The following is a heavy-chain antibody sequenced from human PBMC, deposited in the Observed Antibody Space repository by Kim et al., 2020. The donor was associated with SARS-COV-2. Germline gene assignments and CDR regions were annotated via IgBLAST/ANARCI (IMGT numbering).Heavy chain of an antibody. CDR3: TRHLSGSSWFDY. V-gene: IGHV4-39*01. J-gene: IGHJ4*02. Sequence: YYNPSLRSHVTLSVETAKNQFSLKLGSVTAADTAVFYCTRHLSGSSWFDYWGQGTLVTVSS. D-gene: IGHD6-13*01.